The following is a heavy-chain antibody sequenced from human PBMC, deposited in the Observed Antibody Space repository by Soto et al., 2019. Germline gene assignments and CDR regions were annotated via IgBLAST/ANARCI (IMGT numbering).Heavy chain of an antibody. Sequence: GGSLRLSCAASGFTFDDYAMHWVRQAPGKGLEWVSGISWSSGSTGYADSVKGRFTISRDNAKNSLYLQMNTLRTEDTALYYCAKEGGSGSSYYYYYMDVWGKGTTVTVSS. CDR3: AKEGGSGSSYYYYYMDV. V-gene: IGHV3-9*01. J-gene: IGHJ6*03. CDR1: GFTFDDYA. D-gene: IGHD3-10*01. CDR2: ISWSSGST.